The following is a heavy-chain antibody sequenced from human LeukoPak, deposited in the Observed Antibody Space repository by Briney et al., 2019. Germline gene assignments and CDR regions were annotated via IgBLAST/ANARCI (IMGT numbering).Heavy chain of an antibody. V-gene: IGHV3-11*01. CDR1: GFTFSDYY. D-gene: IGHD2-2*01. CDR2: ISSSGSTI. J-gene: IGHJ4*02. CDR3: ARGLGYCSSTSCHEPFDFDY. Sequence: GGSLRLSCAASGFTFSDYYMSWIRQAPGKGLEWVSYISSSGSTIYYADSVKGRFTISRDNAKNSLYLQMNSLRAEDTAVYYCARGLGYCSSTSCHEPFDFDYWGQGTLVTVSS.